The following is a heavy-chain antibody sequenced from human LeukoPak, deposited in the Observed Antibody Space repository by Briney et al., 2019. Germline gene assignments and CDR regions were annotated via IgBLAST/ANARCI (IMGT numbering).Heavy chain of an antibody. CDR2: IYPDDSDT. J-gene: IGHJ5*02. CDR3: ARPRYYDSSGYSHNWFDP. D-gene: IGHD3-22*01. Sequence: GESLKISCKGSGYSFTTYWIGWVRQMPGKGLEWMGIIYPDDSDTRYSPSFQGQVTISADKSISTAYLQWSSLKASDTAMYYCARPRYYDSSGYSHNWFDPWGQGTLVTVSS. V-gene: IGHV5-51*01. CDR1: GYSFTTYW.